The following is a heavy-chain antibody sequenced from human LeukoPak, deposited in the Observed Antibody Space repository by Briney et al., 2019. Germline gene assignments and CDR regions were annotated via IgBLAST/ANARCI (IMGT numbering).Heavy chain of an antibody. D-gene: IGHD3-10*01. V-gene: IGHV1-8*02. CDR3: ARANYYGSGKKDLDY. CDR1: GYTFSSYD. Sequence: ASVKVSCKASGYTFSSYDINWVRQATGQGLEWMGWMNPNSGNTAYAQKFQGRVTMSRDTSVSTAYMELSSLRSEDTAVYYCARANYYGSGKKDLDYWGQGTLVTVSS. CDR2: MNPNSGNT. J-gene: IGHJ4*02.